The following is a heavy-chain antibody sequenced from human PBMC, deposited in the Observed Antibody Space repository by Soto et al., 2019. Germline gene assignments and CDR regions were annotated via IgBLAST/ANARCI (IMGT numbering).Heavy chain of an antibody. CDR1: GYSFTNFW. Sequence: GESLKISCQSSGYSFTNFWLGWVRQMPGKGLEWLGIIYPGDSETRYSPSFQGQVTISADRSISTAYLQWSSLKASDTAIYYCATQHPLDSSGWYNWGQGTLVTVSS. CDR3: ATQHPLDSSGWYN. D-gene: IGHD6-19*01. V-gene: IGHV5-51*01. J-gene: IGHJ4*02. CDR2: IYPGDSET.